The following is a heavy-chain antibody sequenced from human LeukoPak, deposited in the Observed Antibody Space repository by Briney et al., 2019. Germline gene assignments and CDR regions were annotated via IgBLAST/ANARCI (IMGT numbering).Heavy chain of an antibody. J-gene: IGHJ6*03. D-gene: IGHD5-18*01. V-gene: IGHV4-39*07. CDR3: ARDLGGYSDGSYYYYMDV. CDR2: IYYSGST. Sequence: PSETLSLTCTVSGGSISSSSYYWGWIRQPPGKGLEWIGSIYYSGSTYYNPSLKSRVTMSLDTSKNQFSLKLSSVTAADTAVYYCARDLGGYSDGSYYYYMDVWGKGTTVTVSS. CDR1: GGSISSSSYY.